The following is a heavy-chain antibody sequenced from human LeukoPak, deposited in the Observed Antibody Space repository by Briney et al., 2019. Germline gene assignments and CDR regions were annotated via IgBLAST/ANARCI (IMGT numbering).Heavy chain of an antibody. CDR2: IYYSGST. Sequence: PSETLSLTCTVSGGSISSSSYYWGWIRQPPGKGLEWIGSIYYSGSTYYNPSLKSRVTISVDTSKNQFSLKLSSVTAADTAVYYCARDPSSPTGIAVAGLFDYWGQGTLVTVSS. J-gene: IGHJ4*02. CDR3: ARDPSSPTGIAVAGLFDY. D-gene: IGHD6-19*01. CDR1: GGSISSSSYY. V-gene: IGHV4-39*07.